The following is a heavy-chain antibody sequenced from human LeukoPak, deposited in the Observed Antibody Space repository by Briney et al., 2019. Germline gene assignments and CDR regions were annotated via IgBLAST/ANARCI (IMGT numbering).Heavy chain of an antibody. V-gene: IGHV4-39*06. Sequence: PSETLSLTCTVSGGSISSSSYYWGWIRQPPGKGLEWVGSIYYSGSTYYNPSLKSRVTISVDTSKNQFPLKLSSVTAADTAVYYCARDQYPYGSGSYTDYWGQGTLVTVSS. CDR1: GGSISSSSYY. D-gene: IGHD3-10*01. J-gene: IGHJ4*02. CDR2: IYYSGST. CDR3: ARDQYPYGSGSYTDY.